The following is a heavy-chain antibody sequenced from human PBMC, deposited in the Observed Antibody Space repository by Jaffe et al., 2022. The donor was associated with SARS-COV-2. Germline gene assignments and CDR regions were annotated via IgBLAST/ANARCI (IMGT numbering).Heavy chain of an antibody. CDR3: ARVYDSSGLGPYGMDV. Sequence: QVQLQQWGAGLLKPSETLSLTCAVYGGSFSGYYWSWIRQPPGKGLEWIGEINHSGSTNYNPSLKSRVTISVDTSKNQFSLKLSSVTAADTAVYYCARVYDSSGLGPYGMDVWGQGTTVTVSS. D-gene: IGHD3-22*01. CDR1: GGSFSGYY. CDR2: INHSGST. V-gene: IGHV4-34*01. J-gene: IGHJ6*02.